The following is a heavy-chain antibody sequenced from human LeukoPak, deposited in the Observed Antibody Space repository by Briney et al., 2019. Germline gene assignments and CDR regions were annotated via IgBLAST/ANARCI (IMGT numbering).Heavy chain of an antibody. CDR2: IYTGGST. D-gene: IGHD2-21*02. J-gene: IGHJ4*02. V-gene: IGHV3-53*01. CDR1: GFTISSHY. Sequence: GGSLRLSCAASGFTISSHYMSWVRQAPGKGLEWVSIIYTGGSTNYADSVKGRFAISTDNSKNTLYLQMNSLRADDTAVYYCATVRVTYFPFDYWGQGTLVTVSS. CDR3: ATVRVTYFPFDY.